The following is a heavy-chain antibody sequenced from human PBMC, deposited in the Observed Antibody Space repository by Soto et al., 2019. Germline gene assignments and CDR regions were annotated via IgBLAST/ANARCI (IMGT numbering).Heavy chain of an antibody. CDR3: ARVHVMVVAGSTFDY. CDR1: GYSISSGSY. V-gene: IGHV4-38-2*02. D-gene: IGHD6-19*01. J-gene: IGHJ4*01. Sequence: PSETLSLTCTVSGYSISSGSYLAWIRQPPGKGPEWIASIYHGGTTSYNPSLKSRITISVDTSNNQFSLKLTSVTAADTAVYYCARVHVMVVAGSTFDYWGHGTLVTVSS. CDR2: IYHGGTT.